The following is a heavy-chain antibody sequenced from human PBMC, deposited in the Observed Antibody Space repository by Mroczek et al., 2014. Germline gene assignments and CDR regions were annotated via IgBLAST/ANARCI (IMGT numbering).Heavy chain of an antibody. CDR3: ATHYPGGNQNYYYGMDV. Sequence: QVQLQQWGAGLLKPSETLSLTCAVYGGSFGGYYWSWIRQPPGKGLEWIGEINHSGSTNYNPSLKSRVTISVDTSKNQFSLKLSSVTAADTAVYYCATHYPGGNQNYYYGMDVWGQGTTVTVSS. CDR2: INHSGST. D-gene: IGHD4-23*01. CDR1: GGSFGGYY. J-gene: IGHJ6*02. V-gene: IGHV4-34*01.